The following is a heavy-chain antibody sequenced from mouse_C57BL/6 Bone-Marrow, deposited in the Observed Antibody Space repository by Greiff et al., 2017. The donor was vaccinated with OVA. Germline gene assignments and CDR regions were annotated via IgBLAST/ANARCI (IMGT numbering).Heavy chain of an antibody. CDR3: ARITTVVARNWYFDV. D-gene: IGHD1-1*01. J-gene: IGHJ1*03. CDR1: GFTFSDYY. CDR2: INYDGSST. V-gene: IGHV5-16*01. Sequence: DVMLVESEGGLVQPGSSMKLSCTASGFTFSDYYMAWVRQVPEKGLEWVANINYDGSSTYYLDSLKSRFIISRDNAKNILYLQMSSLKSEDTATYYCARITTVVARNWYFDVWGTGTTVTVSS.